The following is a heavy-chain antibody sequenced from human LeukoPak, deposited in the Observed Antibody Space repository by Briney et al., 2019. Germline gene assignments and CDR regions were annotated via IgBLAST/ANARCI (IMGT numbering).Heavy chain of an antibody. CDR1: GGSISSGSYY. V-gene: IGHV4-61*02. J-gene: IGHJ4*02. CDR3: ARERVGATTSMYYFDY. Sequence: PSETLSLTCTVSGGSISSGSYYWSWIRQPAGKGLEWIGRIYTSGSTNYNPSLKSRVTISVDMSKNQFSLKLSSVTAADTAVYYCARERVGATTSMYYFDYWGQGTLVTVSS. D-gene: IGHD1-26*01. CDR2: IYTSGST.